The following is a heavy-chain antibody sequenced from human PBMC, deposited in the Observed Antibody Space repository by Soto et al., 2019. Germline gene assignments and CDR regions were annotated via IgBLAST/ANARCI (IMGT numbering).Heavy chain of an antibody. J-gene: IGHJ4*02. D-gene: IGHD3-22*01. CDR3: ARQIYDSDTGPNFQYYFDS. CDR1: GYSFAGYW. Sequence: ESLKFSCKGSGYSFAGYWITWVRQKPGKGLEWMGRIDPSDSQTYYSPSFRGHVTIAVTKSITTVFLQWSSLRASDTAMYYCARQIYDSDTGPNFQYYFDSWGQGTPVTVSS. CDR2: IDPSDSQT. V-gene: IGHV5-10-1*01.